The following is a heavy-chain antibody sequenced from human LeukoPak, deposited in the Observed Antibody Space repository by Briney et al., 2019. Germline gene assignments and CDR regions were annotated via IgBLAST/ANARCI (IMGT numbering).Heavy chain of an antibody. Sequence: QPGGSLRLSCAASGFTFSSYAMSWVRQAPGKGLEWVSAISGSGGSTYYADSVKGWFTISRDNSKNTLYLQMNSLRAEDTAVYYCAKVQPPYSTRASESDYWGQGTLVTVSS. D-gene: IGHD2-15*01. V-gene: IGHV3-23*01. CDR3: AKVQPPYSTRASESDY. J-gene: IGHJ4*02. CDR2: ISGSGGST. CDR1: GFTFSSYA.